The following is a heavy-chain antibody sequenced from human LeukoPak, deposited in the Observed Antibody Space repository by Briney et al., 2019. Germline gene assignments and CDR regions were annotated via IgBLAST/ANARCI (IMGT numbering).Heavy chain of an antibody. V-gene: IGHV3-23*01. CDR3: AKAAVYDSSGYYY. D-gene: IGHD3-22*01. Sequence: GGSLRLSCAASGFTFSSYAMSWVRQAPGKGLEWVSVISGSGGSTYYADSVKGRFTISRDSSKNTLYLQMNSLRAEDTAVYYCAKAAVYDSSGYYYWSQGTLVTVSS. CDR1: GFTFSSYA. CDR2: ISGSGGST. J-gene: IGHJ4*02.